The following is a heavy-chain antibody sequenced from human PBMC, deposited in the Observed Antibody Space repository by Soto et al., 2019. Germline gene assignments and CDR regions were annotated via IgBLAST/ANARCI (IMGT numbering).Heavy chain of an antibody. CDR3: ARDGAAGVGEYDA. J-gene: IGHJ5*02. D-gene: IGHD6-13*01. V-gene: IGHV1-18*01. CDR2: ISAYNGNT. CDR1: GYTLTKYG. Sequence: QAQLVQSGAEVKNPGASVKVTCQASGYTLTKYGIGGVRQAPGQWLERMGWISAYNGNTNYAQKLQGSVTITTDTSTSTAYRELTILRSDDAAVNDCARDGAAGVGEYDAWCQGTLVSVSS.